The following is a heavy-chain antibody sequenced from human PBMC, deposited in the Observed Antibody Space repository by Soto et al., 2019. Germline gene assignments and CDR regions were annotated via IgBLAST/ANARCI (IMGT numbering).Heavy chain of an antibody. CDR3: ARHDGVKCSTTGGPLDY. CDR2: IKQDGSEK. V-gene: IGHV3-7*01. J-gene: IGHJ4*02. Sequence: EVRLVESGGGLVQPGGSLRLSCAASGFPFSSYWMSWVRQAPGKGLEWVANIKQDGSEKDYVDSVKGRFNISRDNAKNSPYRQLNHLTALDTAVYYCARHDGVKCSTTGGPLDYWGQGTLVTVS. CDR1: GFPFSSYW. D-gene: IGHD1-26*01.